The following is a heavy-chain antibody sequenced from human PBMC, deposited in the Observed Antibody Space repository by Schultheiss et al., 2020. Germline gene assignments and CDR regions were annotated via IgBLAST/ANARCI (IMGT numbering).Heavy chain of an antibody. Sequence: SETLSLTCAVSGGSISSGGYSWSWIRQPPGKGLEWIGYIYHSGSTYYNPSLKSRVTISVDRSKNQFSLKLSSVTAADTAVYYCARRRAYRTYYYDSSGTPFDYWGQGTLVTVSS. V-gene: IGHV4-30-2*01. CDR2: IYHSGST. D-gene: IGHD3-22*01. CDR1: GGSISSGGYS. J-gene: IGHJ4*02. CDR3: ARRRAYRTYYYDSSGTPFDY.